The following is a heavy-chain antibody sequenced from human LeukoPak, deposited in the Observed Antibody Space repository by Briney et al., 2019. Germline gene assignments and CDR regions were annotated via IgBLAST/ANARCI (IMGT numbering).Heavy chain of an antibody. V-gene: IGHV4-59*12. D-gene: IGHD5-12*01. CDR3: AVDSGYDRKAPV. Sequence: PSETLPLTCTVSGGSISSYYWSWIRQPPGKGLEWIGYIYYSGSTNYNPSLKSRVTISVDTSKNQFSLKLSSVTAADTAVYYCAVDSGYDRKAPVWGQGTLVTVSS. CDR1: GGSISSYY. CDR2: IYYSGST. J-gene: IGHJ4*02.